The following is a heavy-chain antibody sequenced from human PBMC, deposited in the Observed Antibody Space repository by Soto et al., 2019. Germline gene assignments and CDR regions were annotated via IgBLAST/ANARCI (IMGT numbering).Heavy chain of an antibody. CDR1: GFTFSSYG. CDR2: ISYDGSNK. CDR3: AKSAGYGYPPGY. J-gene: IGHJ4*02. V-gene: IGHV3-30*18. D-gene: IGHD5-18*01. Sequence: PGGSLRLSCAASGFTFSSYGMHWVRQAPGKGLEWVAVISYDGSNKYYVDSVKGRFTITRDNSKNTLYLQMNSLRAEDTAVYYCAKSAGYGYPPGYWGQGTLVTVSS.